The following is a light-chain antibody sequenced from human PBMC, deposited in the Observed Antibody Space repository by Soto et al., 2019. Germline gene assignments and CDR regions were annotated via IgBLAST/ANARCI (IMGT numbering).Light chain of an antibody. CDR2: GAS. CDR3: QQYDSSPLT. J-gene: IGKJ4*01. Sequence: IVLTHSPGTLSLSPGERATLSCRASQSVSSSYLAWYQQKPGQAPRLLIYGASSRATGIPDRFSGSGSGTDFTLTISRLEPEDFAVYYCQQYDSSPLTFGGGTKVEIK. CDR1: QSVSSSY. V-gene: IGKV3-20*01.